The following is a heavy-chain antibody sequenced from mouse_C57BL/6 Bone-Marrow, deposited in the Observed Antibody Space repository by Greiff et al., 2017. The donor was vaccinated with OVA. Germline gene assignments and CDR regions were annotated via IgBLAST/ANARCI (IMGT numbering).Heavy chain of an antibody. CDR1: GYTFTSYG. Sequence: QVQLQQSGAELARPGASVKLSCKASGYTFTSYGISWVKQRTGQGLEWIGEIYPRSGNTYYNEKFKGKATLTADKSSSTAYMELRSLTSEDSAVYFWARRDYGSSYDMYYFDYWGQGTTLTVSS. CDR2: IYPRSGNT. D-gene: IGHD1-1*01. V-gene: IGHV1-81*01. CDR3: ARRDYGSSYDMYYFDY. J-gene: IGHJ2*01.